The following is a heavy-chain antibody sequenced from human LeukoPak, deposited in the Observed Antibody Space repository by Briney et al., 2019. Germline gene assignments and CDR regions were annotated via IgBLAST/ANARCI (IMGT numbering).Heavy chain of an antibody. J-gene: IGHJ4*02. CDR2: IYYSGST. CDR1: GDSIGSSSYY. D-gene: IGHD5-18*01. CDR3: ARQTWIELWHFDY. V-gene: IGHV4-39*01. Sequence: SKTLSLTCTVSGDSIGSSSYYWAWIRQPPGKGLEWIASIYYSGSTYYTPSLKSRVTISVETSKNKFSLKVSSVTAADTAVYYCARQTWIELWHFDYWGQGALVTVSS.